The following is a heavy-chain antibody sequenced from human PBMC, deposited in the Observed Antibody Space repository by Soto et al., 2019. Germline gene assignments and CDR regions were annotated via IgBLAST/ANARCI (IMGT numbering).Heavy chain of an antibody. CDR3: ARGRGGGDFDY. CDR1: GGSFSGYY. J-gene: IGHJ4*02. Sequence: QVQLQQWGAGLLKPSETLSLTCAVYGGSFSGYYWSWIRQPPGKGLEWIGEINHSGSTNYNPSLKGPVPLSVENSKNQVSLKLSSVTGAGTAGDYGARGRGGGDFDYWGQGTLVTVSS. CDR2: INHSGST. D-gene: IGHD3-16*01. V-gene: IGHV4-34*01.